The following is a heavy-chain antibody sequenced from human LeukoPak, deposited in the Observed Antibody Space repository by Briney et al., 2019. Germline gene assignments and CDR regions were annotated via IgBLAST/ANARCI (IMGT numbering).Heavy chain of an antibody. CDR3: ARKYYYGSGSDYYYYYMDV. D-gene: IGHD3-10*01. J-gene: IGHJ6*03. Sequence: KTSETLSLTCAVYGGSFSGYYWSWIRQPPGKGLEWIGEINHSGSTNYNPSLKSRVTISVDTSKNQFSLKLSSVTAADTAVYYCARKYYYGSGSDYYYYYMDVWGKGTTVTVSS. CDR1: GGSFSGYY. V-gene: IGHV4-34*01. CDR2: INHSGST.